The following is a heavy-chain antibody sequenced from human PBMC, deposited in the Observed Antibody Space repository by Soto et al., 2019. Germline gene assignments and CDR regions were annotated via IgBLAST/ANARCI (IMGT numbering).Heavy chain of an antibody. Sequence: GGSLRLSCAASGFTFSSYAMSWVRQAPGKGPEWVSAISGSGGSTYYADSVKGRFTISRDNSKNTLYLQMNSLRAEDTAVYYCAKDPLSSGWTTGFDYWGQGTQVTVSS. CDR1: GFTFSSYA. CDR2: ISGSGGST. J-gene: IGHJ4*02. V-gene: IGHV3-23*01. D-gene: IGHD6-19*01. CDR3: AKDPLSSGWTTGFDY.